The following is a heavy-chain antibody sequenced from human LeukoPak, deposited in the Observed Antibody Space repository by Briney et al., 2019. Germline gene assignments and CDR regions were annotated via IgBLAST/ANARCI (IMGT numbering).Heavy chain of an antibody. Sequence: GASVKVSCKASGYTFTKYGVSWVRQAPGQGLEWMGWISAYNGDINCAQRGKGRVTMTTDTSTSTVYMELRSLRSDDTAVYYCARESGSDAFDIWGQGTMVTVSS. CDR2: ISAYNGDI. J-gene: IGHJ3*02. CDR1: GYTFTKYG. CDR3: ARESGSDAFDI. V-gene: IGHV1-18*01.